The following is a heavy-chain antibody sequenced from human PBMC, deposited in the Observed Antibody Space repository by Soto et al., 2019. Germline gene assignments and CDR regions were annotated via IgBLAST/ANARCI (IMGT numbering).Heavy chain of an antibody. CDR2: INAGNGNT. D-gene: IGHD1-26*01. V-gene: IGHV1-3*01. CDR1: GYTFTSYA. CDR3: ARGPFNMGFSGSPKFDY. J-gene: IGHJ4*02. Sequence: ASVKVSCKASGYTFTSYAMHWVRQAPGQRLEWMGWINAGNGNTKYSQKFQGRVTITRDTSASTAYMELSSLRSEDTAVYYCARGPFNMGFSGSPKFDYWGQGTMVTVSS.